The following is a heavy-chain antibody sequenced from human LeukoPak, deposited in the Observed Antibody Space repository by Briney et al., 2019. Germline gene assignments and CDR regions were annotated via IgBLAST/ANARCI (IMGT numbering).Heavy chain of an antibody. D-gene: IGHD5-24*01. CDR1: GFIFSSYA. J-gene: IGHJ4*02. V-gene: IGHV3-30*04. Sequence: PGRSLRLSCAASGFIFSSYAMHWVRQAPGKGLEWVVVISYDGSTKYYADSVKGRFTISRGNSKNTLYLQMSSLRGEDTAVYYCARGNGYNAYYFDYWGQGTLVTVSS. CDR2: ISYDGSTK. CDR3: ARGNGYNAYYFDY.